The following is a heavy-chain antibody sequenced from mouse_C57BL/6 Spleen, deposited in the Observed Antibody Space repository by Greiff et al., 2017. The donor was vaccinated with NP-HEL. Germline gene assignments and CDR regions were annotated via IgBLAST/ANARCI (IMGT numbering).Heavy chain of an antibody. D-gene: IGHD6-1*01. CDR1: GYTFTDYE. Sequence: QVQLKESGAELVRPGASVTLSCKASGYTFTDYEMHWVKQTPVHGLEWIGAIDPETGGTAYNQKFKGKAILTADKSSSTAYMELRSLTSEDSAVYYCTRSHAWFAYWGQGTLVTVSA. J-gene: IGHJ3*01. CDR3: TRSHAWFAY. CDR2: IDPETGGT. V-gene: IGHV1-15*01.